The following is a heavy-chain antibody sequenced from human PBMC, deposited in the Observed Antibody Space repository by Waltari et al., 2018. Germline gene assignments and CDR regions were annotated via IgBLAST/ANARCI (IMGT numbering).Heavy chain of an antibody. CDR1: GFAFNNYC. Sequence: EVQLVESGGGLVQPGGSLRLSCAASGFAFNNYCMNWVRKSPGKGLEWVSYITSSSDTIYYADSVKGRFTISRDNAKNSLYLQMNSLRAEDTAVYYCARIPHGNYDFWSGYYTDYYFDYWGQGTLVTVSS. CDR2: ITSSSDTI. CDR3: ARIPHGNYDFWSGYYTDYYFDY. V-gene: IGHV3-48*01. D-gene: IGHD3-3*01. J-gene: IGHJ4*02.